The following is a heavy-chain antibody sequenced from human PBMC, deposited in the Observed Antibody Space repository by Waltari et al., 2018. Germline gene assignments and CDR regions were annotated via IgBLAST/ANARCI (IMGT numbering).Heavy chain of an antibody. V-gene: IGHV4-34*01. CDR2: INHSGST. CDR3: ARGGGGGERRESDY. D-gene: IGHD2-21*01. J-gene: IGHJ4*02. CDR1: GGSFSGYY. Sequence: QVQLQQWGAGLLKPSETLSLTCAVYGGSFSGYYWSWIRQPPGKGLEWIGEINHSGSTNYNPSLKSRVTISVDTSKNQFSLKLSSVTAADTAVYYCARGGGGGERRESDYWGQGTLVTVSS.